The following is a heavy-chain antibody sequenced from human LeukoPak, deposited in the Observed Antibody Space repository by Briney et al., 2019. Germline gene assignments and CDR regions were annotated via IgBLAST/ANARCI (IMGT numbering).Heavy chain of an antibody. CDR2: IRNKANSYTT. J-gene: IGHJ3*02. Sequence: GGSLRLSCAASRFTFSDHYMEWVRQAPGKGLEWVGRIRNKANSYTTEYAASAKGRFTISRDDSKNSLYLQMNSLKTEDTAVYYCARVSVLRGVPREMIVWGGFDIWGQGTMVIVSS. V-gene: IGHV3-72*01. CDR1: RFTFSDHY. D-gene: IGHD3-22*01. CDR3: ARVSVLRGVPREMIVWGGFDI.